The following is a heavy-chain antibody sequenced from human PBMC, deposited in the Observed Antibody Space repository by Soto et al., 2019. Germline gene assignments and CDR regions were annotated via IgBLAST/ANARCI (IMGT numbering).Heavy chain of an antibody. CDR3: VRRVSGNYDY. J-gene: IGHJ4*02. V-gene: IGHV3-64*01. CDR1: GFTFSSYD. Sequence: EVQLAESGGGMVQPGGALRLSCVASGFTFSSYDMHWVRQAPGKGLEYVSSISSNGGTTDYGNSVKGRFTISRDNPNNTLYLQMGSLRADDMAVYYCVRRVSGNYDYWGQGTLVTVSS. D-gene: IGHD1-7*01. CDR2: ISSNGGTT.